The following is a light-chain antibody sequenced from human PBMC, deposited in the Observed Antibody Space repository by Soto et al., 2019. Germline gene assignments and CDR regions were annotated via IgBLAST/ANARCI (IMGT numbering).Light chain of an antibody. V-gene: IGKV3-20*01. J-gene: IGKJ1*01. Sequence: EIVLTQSPGTLSLSPGERATLSCRASQSVAGTNLAWYQQKPGQAPRLLIFGASFRATGIPDRFSGSGSGTDFTLTISRLEPEDFAGYYCKQYDTPPRTFGQGTRVEIK. CDR3: KQYDTPPRT. CDR2: GAS. CDR1: QSVAGTN.